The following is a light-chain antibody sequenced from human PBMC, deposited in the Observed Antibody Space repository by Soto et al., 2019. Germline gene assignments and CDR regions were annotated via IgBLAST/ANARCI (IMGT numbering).Light chain of an antibody. Sequence: DIHVTQSPSSLPASLGDRVTITCRASENIKNYLIWYQQKPGKAPKLLMYGASTLKTGVPSRFSGSGSGTEFTFTIGGLQPDDFATYYCAQIYTAQWTFGQGTRVDLK. V-gene: IGKV1-39*01. CDR3: AQIYTAQWT. CDR1: ENIKNY. CDR2: GAS. J-gene: IGKJ1*01.